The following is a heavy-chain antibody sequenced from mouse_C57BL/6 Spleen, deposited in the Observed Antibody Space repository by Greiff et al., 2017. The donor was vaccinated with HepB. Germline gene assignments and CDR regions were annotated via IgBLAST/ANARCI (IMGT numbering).Heavy chain of an antibody. CDR1: GYTFTSYW. J-gene: IGHJ4*01. V-gene: IGHV1-53*01. CDR2: INPSNGGT. D-gene: IGHD4-1*01. Sequence: QVQLQQPGTELVKPGASVKLSCKASGYTFTSYWMHWVKQRPGQGLEWIGNINPSNGGTNYNEKFKGKATLTVEKSSSTAYMQLSSLTSEDSAVYYYARWDDYYAMDYWGQGTSVTVSS. CDR3: ARWDDYYAMDY.